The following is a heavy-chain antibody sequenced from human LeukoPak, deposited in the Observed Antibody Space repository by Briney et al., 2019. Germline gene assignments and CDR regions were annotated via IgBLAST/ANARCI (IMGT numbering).Heavy chain of an antibody. J-gene: IGHJ4*02. CDR3: AKGGVDY. Sequence: GGSLRLSCAASGFTFSNYWMHWVRQAPGKGLVWVSRINSDGSTTTYADSVKGRFTISRDNAKNTLYLQMNSLRPEDTAMHFCAKGGVDYWGQGTLVTVSS. CDR2: INSDGSTT. CDR1: GFTFSNYW. D-gene: IGHD6-25*01. V-gene: IGHV3-74*01.